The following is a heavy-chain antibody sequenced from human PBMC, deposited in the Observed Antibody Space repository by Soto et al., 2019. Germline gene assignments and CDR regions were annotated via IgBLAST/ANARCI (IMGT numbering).Heavy chain of an antibody. Sequence: LILSCSASGFTFSSYAMHWVRQAPGKGLEYVSSISINGGSTHYADSVKGRFTISRDNSRNTQYLQMSSLRADDTAVYYCVKGEFYYDSSAYYPFDSWGQGTLVTVSS. CDR1: GFTFSSYA. CDR3: VKGEFYYDSSAYYPFDS. CDR2: ISINGGST. J-gene: IGHJ4*02. D-gene: IGHD3-22*01. V-gene: IGHV3-64D*06.